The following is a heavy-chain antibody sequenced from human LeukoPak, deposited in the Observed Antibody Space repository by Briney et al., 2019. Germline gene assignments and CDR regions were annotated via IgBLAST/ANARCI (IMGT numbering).Heavy chain of an antibody. V-gene: IGHV1-18*04. CDR2: ISAYNGNT. Sequence: ASVKVSCKASGYTFTGYYMHWVRQAPGQGLEWMGWISAYNGNTNYAQKLQGRVTMTTDTSTSTAYMELRSLRSDDTAVYYCARARGDSSGYYFEVSDYWGQGTLVTVSS. D-gene: IGHD3-22*01. CDR3: ARARGDSSGYYFEVSDY. CDR1: GYTFTGYY. J-gene: IGHJ4*02.